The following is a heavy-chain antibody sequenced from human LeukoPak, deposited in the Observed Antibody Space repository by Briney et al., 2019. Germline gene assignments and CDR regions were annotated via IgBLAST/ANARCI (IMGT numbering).Heavy chain of an antibody. V-gene: IGHV3-21*01. J-gene: IGHJ4*02. D-gene: IGHD1-26*01. CDR2: ISSSSSYI. Sequence: KPGGPLRLSCAASGFTFSTYSMNWVRQAPGKGLEWVSSISSSSSYIYYADSVKGRFTISRDNAKNSLFLQMNSLRAEDTAVYYCARDYYKGELLNPSGFWGQGTLVTVSS. CDR1: GFTFSTYS. CDR3: ARDYYKGELLNPSGF.